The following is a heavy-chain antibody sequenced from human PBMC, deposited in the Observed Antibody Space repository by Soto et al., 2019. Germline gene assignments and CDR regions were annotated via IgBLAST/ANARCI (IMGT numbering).Heavy chain of an antibody. V-gene: IGHV3-30-3*01. D-gene: IGHD2-21*02. J-gene: IGHJ6*02. CDR3: ARPRRIVGTATPYYYGMDV. CDR1: GFTFSSYA. CDR2: ISYDGSNK. Sequence: QVQLVESGGGVVQPGRSLRLSCAASGFTFSSYAMHWVRQAPGKGLEWVAVISYDGSNKYYADSVKGRFTISRDNSKNTLYLQMSSLRAEDTAVYYCARPRRIVGTATPYYYGMDVWGQGTTVTVSS.